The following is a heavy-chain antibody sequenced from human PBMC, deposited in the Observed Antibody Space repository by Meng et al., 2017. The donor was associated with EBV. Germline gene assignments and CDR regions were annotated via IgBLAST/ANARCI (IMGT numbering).Heavy chain of an antibody. J-gene: IGHJ4*02. CDR2: ISAYNGNT. CDR3: ARGLDYFDY. CDR1: GYAFTINV. V-gene: IGHV1-18*01. Sequence: LVQSGANRNKAGASTKACCKASGYAFTINVISWVRQATEQMREWMDWISAYNGNTNYAQKLQVRVTMTTDTATSIAYMELRSLISDDTAVYYCARGLDYFDYWGQGTLVTVSS.